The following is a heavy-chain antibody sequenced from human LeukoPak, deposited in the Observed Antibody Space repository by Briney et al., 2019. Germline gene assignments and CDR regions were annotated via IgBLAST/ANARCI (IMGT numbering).Heavy chain of an antibody. CDR1: GFTFGSFA. CDR2: ISGSGYYT. D-gene: IGHD2-2*01. J-gene: IGHJ6*03. CDR3: AKDGSWGDYQFYFYMDV. V-gene: IGHV3-23*01. Sequence: VGSLRLSCEASGFTFGSFAMSWVRQAPGKGLEWVSGISGSGYYTYYADSVKGRFTISRDNSKNTLYIEMNSLRAEDTALYFCAKDGSWGDYQFYFYMDVWGKGTTVTVSS.